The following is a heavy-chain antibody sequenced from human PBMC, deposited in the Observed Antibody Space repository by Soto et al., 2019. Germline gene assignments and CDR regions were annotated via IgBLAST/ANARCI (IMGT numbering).Heavy chain of an antibody. D-gene: IGHD3-3*01. CDR3: GKGKELGVVRYGLDA. CDR1: GFSVKRYW. Sequence: GGSLRLSCGASGFSVKRYWMHWVRQAPGKGLVWLSRFGGDENYSDYADSVRGRFTISRDIAKNTIYLQMNSLRAEDTAVYYCGKGKELGVVRYGLDAWGQGTTVTVSS. CDR2: FGGDENYS. V-gene: IGHV3-74*01. J-gene: IGHJ6*02.